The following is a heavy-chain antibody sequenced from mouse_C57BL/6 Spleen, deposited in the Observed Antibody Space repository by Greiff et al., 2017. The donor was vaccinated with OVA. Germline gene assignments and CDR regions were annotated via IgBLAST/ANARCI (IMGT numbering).Heavy chain of an antibody. D-gene: IGHD2-4*01. J-gene: IGHJ2*01. CDR2: IYPGSGST. Sequence: QVQLQQPGAELVKPGASVKMSCKASGYTFTSYWITWVKQRPGQGLEWIGDIYPGSGSTNYNEKFKSKATLTVDTSSSTAYMQLSSLTSEDSAVYYCARTYDYGGGYYFDYGGQGTTLTVAS. CDR3: ARTYDYGGGYYFDY. V-gene: IGHV1-55*01. CDR1: GYTFTSYW.